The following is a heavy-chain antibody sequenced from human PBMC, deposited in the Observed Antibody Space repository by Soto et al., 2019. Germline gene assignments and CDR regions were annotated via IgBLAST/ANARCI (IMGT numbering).Heavy chain of an antibody. D-gene: IGHD2-2*01. CDR2: ISAYNGNT. V-gene: IGHV1-18*04. CDR1: GYTFTSYG. Sequence: ASVKVSCKASGYTFTSYGISWVRQAPGQGLEWMGWISAYNGNTNYAQKLQGRVTMTTDTSTSTAYMELRSLRSDDTAVYYCARSAVVRSPDDAFDIWGQGTTVTVSS. CDR3: ARSAVVRSPDDAFDI. J-gene: IGHJ3*02.